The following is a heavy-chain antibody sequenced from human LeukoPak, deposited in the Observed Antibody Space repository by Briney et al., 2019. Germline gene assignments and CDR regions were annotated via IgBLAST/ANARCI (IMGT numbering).Heavy chain of an antibody. D-gene: IGHD3-10*01. CDR1: GGSISSYY. V-gene: IGHV4-59*12. J-gene: IGHJ6*03. CDR2: IYRSGST. Sequence: SETLSLTCTVSGGSISSYYWSWVRQPPGKGLEWVVYIYRSGSTCYNPSLKSRVTISVDTSKNQCSLKLSSVTAADTAVYYCARALSDYYGSGSYTLYYYYYMDVWGKGTTVTVSS. CDR3: ARALSDYYGSGSYTLYYYYYMDV.